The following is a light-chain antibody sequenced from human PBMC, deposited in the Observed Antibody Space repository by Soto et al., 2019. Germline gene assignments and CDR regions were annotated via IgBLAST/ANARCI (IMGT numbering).Light chain of an antibody. CDR2: DVS. CDR1: SFKN. Sequence: SPRPQPASVSGSPVWTITTCRTATSFKNVSWYQHQPAQAPKILIYDVSNRPSGISHPFSGSESAYTASLTISGLQAEDQAEHYAQSFARKGTHDLGNLTMVTGL. V-gene: IGLV2-14*01. CDR3: QSFARKGTHD. J-gene: IGLJ1*01.